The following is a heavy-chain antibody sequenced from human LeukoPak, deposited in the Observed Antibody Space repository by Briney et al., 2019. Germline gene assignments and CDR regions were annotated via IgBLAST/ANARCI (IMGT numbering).Heavy chain of an antibody. J-gene: IGHJ6*02. CDR1: GFTFSIYA. CDR2: IRGSDDNT. V-gene: IGHV3-23*01. D-gene: IGHD3-10*01. Sequence: PGGSLRLSCAASGFTFSIYAMSWVRQAPGKGLEWVSGIRGSDDNTYYADSVKGRFTMSRDNSKNTLYLQMNGLRAGDTAVYYCARDSMVRGVNYYYGMDVWGQGTTVTVSS. CDR3: ARDSMVRGVNYYYGMDV.